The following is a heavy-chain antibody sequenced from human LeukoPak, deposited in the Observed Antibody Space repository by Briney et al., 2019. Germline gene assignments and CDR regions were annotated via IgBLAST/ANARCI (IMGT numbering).Heavy chain of an antibody. D-gene: IGHD2/OR15-2a*01. CDR1: GGTFSSYA. V-gene: IGHV1-69*04. Sequence: SVKVSCKASGGTFSSYAISWVRQAPGQGLEWMGRIIPILGIANYAQKFQGRVTITADKSTSTAYMELSSLRSEDTAVYYCARVGPLSMIDSWGQGTLVTVSS. CDR3: ARVGPLSMIDS. CDR2: IIPILGIA. J-gene: IGHJ5*01.